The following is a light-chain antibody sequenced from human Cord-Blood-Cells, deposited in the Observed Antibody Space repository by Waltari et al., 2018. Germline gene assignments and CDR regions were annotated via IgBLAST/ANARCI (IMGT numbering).Light chain of an antibody. Sequence: QSALTQPASVSGSPGQSITISCTGTSSDVGSYNLVSWYQQHPGKAPKLIIYEGSKRPSGVSNRFSGSKSGNTASLTISGLQAEDEADYYFKVFGGGTKLTVL. V-gene: IGLV2-23*01. J-gene: IGLJ2*01. CDR3: KV. CDR2: EGS. CDR1: SSDVGSYNL.